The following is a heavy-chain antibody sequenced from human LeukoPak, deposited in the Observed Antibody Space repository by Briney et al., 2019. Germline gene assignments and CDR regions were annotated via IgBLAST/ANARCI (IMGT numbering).Heavy chain of an antibody. D-gene: IGHD3-3*01. CDR2: IYYSGST. V-gene: IGHV4-61*01. CDR1: GGSISSGSYY. J-gene: IGHJ1*01. CDR3: ARGGLRFLENSHFQH. Sequence: PSETLSLTCTVSGGSISSGSYYWSWIRQPPGKGLEWIGYIYYSGSTNYNPSLKSRVTISVDTSKNQFSLKLSSVTAADTAVYYCARGGLRFLENSHFQHWGQGTLVTVSS.